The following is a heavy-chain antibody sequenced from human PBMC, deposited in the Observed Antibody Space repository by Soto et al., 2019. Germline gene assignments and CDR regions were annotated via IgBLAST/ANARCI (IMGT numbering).Heavy chain of an antibody. V-gene: IGHV5-51*01. CDR3: ASPLRYDFWSGYVFDY. J-gene: IGHJ4*02. D-gene: IGHD3-3*01. CDR2: IYPGDSDT. CDR1: GYRFSSYW. Sequence: GESLKISCKGSGYRFSSYWIGWVRQMPGKGLEWMGIIYPGDSDTRYSPSFQGQVTISVDKSISTAYLQWSSLKASDTAMYYCASPLRYDFWSGYVFDYWGQGTLVTVSS.